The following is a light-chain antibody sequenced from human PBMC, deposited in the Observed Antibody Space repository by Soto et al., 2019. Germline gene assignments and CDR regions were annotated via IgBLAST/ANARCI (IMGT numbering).Light chain of an antibody. CDR2: RAS. CDR1: QSIGAN. CDR3: QQYNNWPLT. Sequence: ETVMTQSPVTLSVSPGERATLSVGASQSIGANLAWYQHKPGQAPRLLIYRASSRATGIPARFSGSGSGTEFTLTISSLQSEDFAVYFCQQYNNWPLTFGQGTKVDIK. V-gene: IGKV3-15*01. J-gene: IGKJ1*01.